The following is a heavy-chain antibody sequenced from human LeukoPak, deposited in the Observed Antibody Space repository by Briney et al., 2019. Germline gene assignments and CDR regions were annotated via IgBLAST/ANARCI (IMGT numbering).Heavy chain of an antibody. Sequence: SETLSLTCTVSGGSISSSSYSWGWIRQPPGKGLEWIGSIYYSGSTYYNPSLKSRVTISVDTSKNQFSLKLSSVTAADTAVYYCASRHIAAAGTLFPEDYWGQGTLVTVSS. D-gene: IGHD6-13*01. CDR1: GGSISSSSYS. CDR3: ASRHIAAAGTLFPEDY. CDR2: IYYSGST. V-gene: IGHV4-39*01. J-gene: IGHJ4*02.